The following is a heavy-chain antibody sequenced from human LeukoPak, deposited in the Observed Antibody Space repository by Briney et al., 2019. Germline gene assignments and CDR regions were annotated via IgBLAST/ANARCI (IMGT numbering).Heavy chain of an antibody. CDR1: GFTFDDYA. CDR2: ISWNSGSI. Sequence: GGSLRLSCAASGFTFDDYAMHWVRQAPGKGLEWVSGISWNSGSIGYADSVKGRFTISRDNAKNSLYLQMNSLRAEDTALYYCAKAERGSYQSAFDIWGQGTMVTVSS. CDR3: AKAERGSYQSAFDI. D-gene: IGHD1-26*01. J-gene: IGHJ3*02. V-gene: IGHV3-9*01.